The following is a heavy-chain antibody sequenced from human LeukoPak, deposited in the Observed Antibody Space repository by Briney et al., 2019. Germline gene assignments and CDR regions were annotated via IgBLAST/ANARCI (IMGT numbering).Heavy chain of an antibody. Sequence: PGGSLRLSCAAPGFTFDDYTMHWVRQAPGKGLEWVSLISWDGGSTYYADSVKGRFTISRDNSKNSLYLQMNSLRTEDTALYYFEKNTGSRGWKGEYYSSYGRDVGAQGTRVTVSS. CDR2: ISWDGGST. V-gene: IGHV3-43*01. CDR3: EKNTGSRGWKGEYYSSYGRDV. D-gene: IGHD6-19*01. J-gene: IGHJ6*02. CDR1: GFTFDDYT.